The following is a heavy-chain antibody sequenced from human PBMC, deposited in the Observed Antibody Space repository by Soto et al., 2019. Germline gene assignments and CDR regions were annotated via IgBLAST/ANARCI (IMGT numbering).Heavy chain of an antibody. Sequence: PSETPSLTCAVYGGSFSGYYWSWIRQPPGKGLEWIGEINHSGSTNYNPSLKSRVTISVDTSKNQFSLKLSSVTAADTAVYYCARGRRAVVTSYYYYYMDVWGKGTTVTVS. CDR1: GGSFSGYY. D-gene: IGHD3-22*01. J-gene: IGHJ6*03. CDR3: ARGRRAVVTSYYYYYMDV. CDR2: INHSGST. V-gene: IGHV4-34*01.